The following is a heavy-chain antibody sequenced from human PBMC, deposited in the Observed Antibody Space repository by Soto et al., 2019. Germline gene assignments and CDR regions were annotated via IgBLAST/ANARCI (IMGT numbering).Heavy chain of an antibody. J-gene: IGHJ4*01. D-gene: IGHD5-18*01. CDR3: ARYGYGSRDFDQ. CDR1: HSSVGTDPVY. CDR2: IYYRGKK. Sequence: TXSLTCTFSHSSVGTDPVYLTWIRQHPGKVLEWIGYIYYRGKKYYRPSLKSRFSISIDTSQNQFSLRLNSVTAADTAVYYCARYGYGSRDFDQWGQGTLVNVSS. V-gene: IGHV4-31*03.